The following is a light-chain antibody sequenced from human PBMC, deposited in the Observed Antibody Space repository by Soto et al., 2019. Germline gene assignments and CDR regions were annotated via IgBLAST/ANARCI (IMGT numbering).Light chain of an antibody. CDR3: QHYNSYSEA. V-gene: IGKV3-15*01. Sequence: EIVLTQSPATLSLSPGERATLSCRASQSVSSYLAWYQQKPGQAPRLLVHGASTRATGVPARFSGSGSGTEFTLTISSLQPDDFATYYCQHYNSYSEAFGQGTKVDI. J-gene: IGKJ1*01. CDR2: GAS. CDR1: QSVSSY.